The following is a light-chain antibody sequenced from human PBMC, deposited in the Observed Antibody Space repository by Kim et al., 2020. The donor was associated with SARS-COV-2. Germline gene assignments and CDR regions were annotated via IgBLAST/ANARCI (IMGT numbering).Light chain of an antibody. CDR2: DVS. Sequence: QSSTISCTGSTSDVGGYNYVSWYQQHPGKAPKLLIYDVSHRPSGVSNRFSGSKSGNTASLTISGLQAEDEADYYCSSYSSSSSRGVFGTGTKVTVL. CDR1: TSDVGGYNY. V-gene: IGLV2-14*03. J-gene: IGLJ1*01. CDR3: SSYSSSSSRGV.